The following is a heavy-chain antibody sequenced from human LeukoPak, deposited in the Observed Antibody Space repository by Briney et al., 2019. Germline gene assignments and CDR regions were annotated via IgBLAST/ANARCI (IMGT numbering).Heavy chain of an antibody. D-gene: IGHD5-12*01. CDR3: ARDKEYSGYDYYFDY. V-gene: IGHV3-33*01. J-gene: IGHJ4*02. CDR2: IWYDGSNK. Sequence: GRSLRLSCAASGFTFSSYGMHWVRQAPGKELEWVAVIWYDGSNKYYADSVKGRFTISRDNSKNTLYLQMNSLRAEDTAVYYCARDKEYSGYDYYFDYWGQGTLVTVSS. CDR1: GFTFSSYG.